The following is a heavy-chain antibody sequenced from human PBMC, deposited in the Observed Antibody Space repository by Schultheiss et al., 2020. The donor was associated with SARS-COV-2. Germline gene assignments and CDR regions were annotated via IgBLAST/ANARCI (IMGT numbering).Heavy chain of an antibody. Sequence: SETLSLTCTVSGGSISSYYWSWIRQPPGKGLEWIGYIYYSGSTNYNPSLKSRVTISVDTSKNQFSLKLSSVTAADTAVYYCARGGGLHCSGGSCYLHPFDYWGQGTLVTVSS. CDR1: GGSISSYY. J-gene: IGHJ4*02. D-gene: IGHD2-15*01. V-gene: IGHV4-59*01. CDR3: ARGGGLHCSGGSCYLHPFDY. CDR2: IYYSGST.